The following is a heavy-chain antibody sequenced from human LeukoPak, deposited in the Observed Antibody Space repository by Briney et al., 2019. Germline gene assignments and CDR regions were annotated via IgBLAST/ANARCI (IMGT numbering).Heavy chain of an antibody. Sequence: GGSLRPSCAASAFTFRSYAMSWVRQAGGTGLEWVSAISGSGGSTYYADSVKGRFTISRDNSKNPLYLQMSSLRAEDTAVYYCAKPKDNTLYCFDYWGQGTLVTVSS. CDR3: AKPKDNTLYCFDY. CDR2: ISGSGGST. V-gene: IGHV3-23*01. J-gene: IGHJ4*02. CDR1: AFTFRSYA. D-gene: IGHD1-14*01.